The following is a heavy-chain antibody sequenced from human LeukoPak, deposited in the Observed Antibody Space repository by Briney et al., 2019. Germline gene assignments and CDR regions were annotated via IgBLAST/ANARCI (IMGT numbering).Heavy chain of an antibody. V-gene: IGHV4-59*01. J-gene: IGHJ4*02. CDR1: GGSISSYY. CDR3: ARAAVPYYFDY. CDR2: IYYSGST. D-gene: IGHD2-2*01. Sequence: SETLSLTCTVSGGSISSYYWSWVRQPPGKGLEWIGYIYYSGSTNYNPSLKSRVTISVDTSKNQFSLKLSSVTAADTAVYYCARAAVPYYFDYWGQGTLVTVSS.